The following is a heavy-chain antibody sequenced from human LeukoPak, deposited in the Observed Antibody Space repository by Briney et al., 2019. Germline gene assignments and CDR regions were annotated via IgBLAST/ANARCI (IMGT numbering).Heavy chain of an antibody. Sequence: GGSLRLSCAASGFTFSSYAMGWVRQASGKGLEWVSAITASGGNTYYADSVKGRFTISRDNSKNTLYLQVNSLRAEDTAVYYCAKGNGYSYGRYYFDYWGQGTLVTVSS. CDR1: GFTFSSYA. J-gene: IGHJ4*02. CDR2: ITASGGNT. D-gene: IGHD5-18*01. CDR3: AKGNGYSYGRYYFDY. V-gene: IGHV3-23*01.